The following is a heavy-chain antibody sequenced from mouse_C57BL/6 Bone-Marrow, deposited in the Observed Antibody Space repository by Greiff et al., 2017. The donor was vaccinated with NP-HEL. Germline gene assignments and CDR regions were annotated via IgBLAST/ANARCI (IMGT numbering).Heavy chain of an antibody. CDR1: GYTFTDYY. Sequence: EVQLQQSGPVLVKPGASVKMSCKASGYTFTDYYMNWVKQSHGKSLEWIGVINPYNGGTSYNQKFKGKATLTVDKSSSTAYMELNSLTSEDSAVYYCARYSSSCWYFDVWGTGTTVTVSS. V-gene: IGHV1-19*01. CDR3: ARYSSSCWYFDV. J-gene: IGHJ1*03. D-gene: IGHD1-1*01. CDR2: INPYNGGT.